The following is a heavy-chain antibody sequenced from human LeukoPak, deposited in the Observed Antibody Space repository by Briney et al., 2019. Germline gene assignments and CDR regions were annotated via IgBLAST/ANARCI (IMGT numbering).Heavy chain of an antibody. CDR3: ARGSTLGWFDP. CDR1: GFTFSSSA. V-gene: IGHV3-23*01. Sequence: GGSLRLSCAASGFTFSSSAMSWVRQAPGKGLEWVSSISASGGSTSYADSVRGRFTISRDNSKNTLYLQMNSLRADDTAVYYCARGSTLGWFDPWGQGTLVTVSS. CDR2: ISASGGST. J-gene: IGHJ5*02.